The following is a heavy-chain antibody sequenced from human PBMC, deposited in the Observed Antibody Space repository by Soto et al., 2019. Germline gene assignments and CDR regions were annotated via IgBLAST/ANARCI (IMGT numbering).Heavy chain of an antibody. CDR3: ASSRITMVPYGMDV. J-gene: IGHJ6*02. D-gene: IGHD3-10*01. Sequence: QVQLVQSGAEVKKPGASVKVSCKASGYTFTSYAMHWVRQAPGQRLEWMGWINAGNGNTKYSQKFQGRVTITRNTSASTAYMELSSLRSEDTAVYYCASSRITMVPYGMDVWGQGTTVTVSS. CDR2: INAGNGNT. V-gene: IGHV1-3*01. CDR1: GYTFTSYA.